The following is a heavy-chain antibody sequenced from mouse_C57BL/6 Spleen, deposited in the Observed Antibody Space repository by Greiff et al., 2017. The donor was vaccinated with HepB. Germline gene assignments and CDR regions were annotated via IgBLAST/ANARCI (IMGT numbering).Heavy chain of an antibody. CDR1: GFTFTTYY. Sequence: EVKLVESGGGLVQPKGSLKLSCAASGFTFTTYYMNWVRQAPGKALEWVARIRSKGSNYTTYYAASVKDRFTISRDDSQSMLYLQMNNLKTEDTATYYCVCASREYAMDYWGQGTSVTVSS. J-gene: IGHJ4*01. CDR3: VCASREYAMDY. V-gene: IGHV10-3*01. CDR2: IRSKGSNYTT. D-gene: IGHD1-1*01.